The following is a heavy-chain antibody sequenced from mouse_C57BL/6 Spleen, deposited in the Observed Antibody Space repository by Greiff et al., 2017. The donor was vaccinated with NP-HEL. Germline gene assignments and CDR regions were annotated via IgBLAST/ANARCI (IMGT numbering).Heavy chain of an antibody. V-gene: IGHV14-2*01. Sequence: EVHLVESGAELVKPGASVKLSCTASGFNITDYYMHWVKQRTEQGLEWIGRIDPEDGETKYAPKFQGKATITADTSSNTAYLQLSSLTSEDTAVYYCAIMTTVVADAMDYWGQGTSVTVSS. D-gene: IGHD1-1*01. CDR1: GFNITDYY. CDR3: AIMTTVVADAMDY. CDR2: IDPEDGET. J-gene: IGHJ4*01.